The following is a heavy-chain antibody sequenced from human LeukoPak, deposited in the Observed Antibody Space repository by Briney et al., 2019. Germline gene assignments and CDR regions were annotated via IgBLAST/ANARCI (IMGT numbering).Heavy chain of an antibody. V-gene: IGHV1-2*02. D-gene: IGHD6-13*01. CDR2: INPNSGGT. CDR3: AKSASRQQLVYYFDY. Sequence: ASVKVSCKASGYTFTGYYMHWVRQAPGQGLEWMGWINPNSGGTNYAQKSQGRVTMTRDTSISTAYMELSRLRSDDTAVYYCAKSASRQQLVYYFDYWGQGTLVTVSS. J-gene: IGHJ4*02. CDR1: GYTFTGYY.